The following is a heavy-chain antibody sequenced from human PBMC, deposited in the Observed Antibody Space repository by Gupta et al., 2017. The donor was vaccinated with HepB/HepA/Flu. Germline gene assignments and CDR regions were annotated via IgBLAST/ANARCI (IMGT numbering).Heavy chain of an antibody. CDR1: GFPFSSFA. J-gene: IGHJ4*02. Sequence: EVQLLQSGGGLIQPGGSVRLSCAASGFPFSSFAMSWVRQAPGKRLEWILTGRWSGGPTNYADFVKGQFNNPKENSHKTLDLQMNQPKAEDTAVNFLKRGLPPPFDFSPNWGQGTLVTVSS. D-gene: IGHD3-3*01. CDR2: GRWSGGPT. CDR3: KRGLPPPFDFSPN. V-gene: IGHV3-23*01.